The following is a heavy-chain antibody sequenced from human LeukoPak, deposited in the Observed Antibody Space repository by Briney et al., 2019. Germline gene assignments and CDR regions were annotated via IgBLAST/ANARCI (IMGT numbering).Heavy chain of an antibody. CDR3: ARKYCSGGSCYLDY. CDR2: IYSGGST. V-gene: IGHV3-53*01. J-gene: IGHJ4*02. Sequence: GGSLRLSCAASGFTVSSNYMSWVRQAPGKGLEWVSVIYSGGSTYYADSVKGRFTISRDNAKNSLYLQMNSLRAEDTALYHCARKYCSGGSCYLDYWGQGTLVTVSS. D-gene: IGHD2-15*01. CDR1: GFTVSSNY.